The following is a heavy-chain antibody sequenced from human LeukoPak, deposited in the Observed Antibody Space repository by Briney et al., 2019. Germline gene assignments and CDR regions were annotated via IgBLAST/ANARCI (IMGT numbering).Heavy chain of an antibody. J-gene: IGHJ4*02. Sequence: GGSLRLSCAASGFTFSSYAMHWVRQAPGKGLEYVSAISSNGGSTYYANSVKGRFTISRDNSKNTLYLQMGSLRAEDMAVYYCARGSSLWLDTHFDYWGQGTLVTVSS. CDR1: GFTFSSYA. V-gene: IGHV3-64*01. CDR3: ARGSSLWLDTHFDY. CDR2: ISSNGGST. D-gene: IGHD6-19*01.